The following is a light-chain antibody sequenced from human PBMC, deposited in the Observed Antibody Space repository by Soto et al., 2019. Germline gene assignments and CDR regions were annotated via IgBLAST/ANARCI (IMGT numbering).Light chain of an antibody. V-gene: IGKV3-15*01. Sequence: EMVMTQSPATLSVSPGEIATLYFRASQSVSSKLAWYQQKPGQAPRLLIYDTSTRATGIPARFSGSGSGTDFTLTISNVEAEDVAIYYCQQYHSDPITFGQGTRLEIK. J-gene: IGKJ5*01. CDR3: QQYHSDPIT. CDR1: QSVSSK. CDR2: DTS.